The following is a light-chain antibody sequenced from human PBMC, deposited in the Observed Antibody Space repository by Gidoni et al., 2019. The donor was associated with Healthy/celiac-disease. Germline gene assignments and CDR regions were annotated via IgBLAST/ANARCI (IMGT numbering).Light chain of an antibody. CDR3: SSYAGSYTYVV. Sequence: QSALTQPRSVAGSPGQSVNISCTGTSSDGGGYNYVSWYQQHPGKAPKLMIYDVSKRPSGVPDRFSGSKSGNTASLTISGLQAEDEADYYCSSYAGSYTYVVFGGGTKLTV. CDR1: SSDGGGYNY. J-gene: IGLJ2*01. V-gene: IGLV2-11*01. CDR2: DVS.